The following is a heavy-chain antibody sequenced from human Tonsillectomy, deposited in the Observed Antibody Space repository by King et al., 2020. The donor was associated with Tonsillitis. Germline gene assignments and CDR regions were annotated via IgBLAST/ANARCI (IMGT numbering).Heavy chain of an antibody. D-gene: IGHD1-26*01. V-gene: IGHV3-73*02. CDR2: IRSKANSYAT. J-gene: IGHJ4*02. CDR3: TRRGSGGFDYFDY. CDR1: GFTFSGSA. Sequence: VQLVESGGGLVQPGGSLKLSCAASGFTFSGSAMHWVRQASGKGLEWVGRIRSKANSYATAYAASVKGRFTISRDDSKKTAYLQMNSLKTEDTAVYYCTRRGSGGFDYFDYWGQGTPVTVSS.